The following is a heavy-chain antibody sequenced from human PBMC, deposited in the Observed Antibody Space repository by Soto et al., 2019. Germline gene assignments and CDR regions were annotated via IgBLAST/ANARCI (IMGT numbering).Heavy chain of an antibody. Sequence: SETLSLTCSVSGGYITGSSFSWGWIRQSPGTGLQWIGSLSYSGSTYYNPSLKGRFSISADTSKNAFSLELKLMTAADTATYFCARGLRWTRTFDFWGRGTLVTVSS. CDR3: ARGLRWTRTFDF. J-gene: IGHJ4*02. D-gene: IGHD3-16*01. CDR1: GGYITGSSFS. CDR2: LSYSGST. V-gene: IGHV4-39*01.